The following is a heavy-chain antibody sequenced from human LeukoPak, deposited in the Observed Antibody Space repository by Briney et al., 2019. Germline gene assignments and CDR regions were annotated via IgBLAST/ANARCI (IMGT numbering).Heavy chain of an antibody. CDR3: AQEQHRYGYY. J-gene: IGHJ4*02. CDR1: GFTFDDFT. D-gene: IGHD5-18*01. Sequence: PGGSLRLSCAASGFTFDDFTMHWVRQAPGKGLEWVSLISWDGSSSSYADSVKGRLTVSRDNSKNSLYLQMNSLRTEDTALYYCAQEQHRYGYYWGQGTLVTVSS. CDR2: ISWDGSSS. V-gene: IGHV3-43*01.